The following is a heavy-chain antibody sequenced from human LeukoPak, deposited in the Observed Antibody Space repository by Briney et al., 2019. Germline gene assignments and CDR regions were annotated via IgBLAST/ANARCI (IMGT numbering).Heavy chain of an antibody. CDR3: AKIDLALNGYFDY. CDR1: GFTFSSYA. Sequence: GGSLRLSCAASGFTFSSYAMSWVRPAPGKGLEWVSAISGSGGSTYYADSVKGRFTISRDNSKNTLYLQMNSLRAEDTAVYYCAKIDLALNGYFDYWGQGTLVTVSS. J-gene: IGHJ4*02. V-gene: IGHV3-23*01. CDR2: ISGSGGST. D-gene: IGHD2-8*01.